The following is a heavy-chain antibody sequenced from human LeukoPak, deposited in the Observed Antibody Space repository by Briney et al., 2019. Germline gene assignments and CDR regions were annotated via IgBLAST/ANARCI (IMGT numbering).Heavy chain of an antibody. CDR3: AKDSLGRHCSSTSCYNFDY. J-gene: IGHJ4*02. CDR2: IRYDGSNK. Sequence: SGGSLRLSCAASGFTFSSYGMHWVRQAPGKGLEWVAFIRYDGSNKYYADSVKGRFTISRDNSKNTLYLQMNSLRAEDTAVYYCAKDSLGRHCSSTSCYNFDYWGQGTLVTVSS. CDR1: GFTFSSYG. V-gene: IGHV3-30*02. D-gene: IGHD2-2*02.